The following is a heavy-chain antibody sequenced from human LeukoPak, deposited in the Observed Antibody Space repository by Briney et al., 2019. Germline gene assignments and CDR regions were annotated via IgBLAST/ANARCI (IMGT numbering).Heavy chain of an antibody. CDR1: GYTLAELS. CDR2: FDPEDGET. Sequence: GASVKVSCKVSGYTLAELSIHWVRRAPGKGLEWMGGFDPEDGETIYAQKFQDRVTMTEDTSTDTAHMELSTLRSEDTAVYYCATLPTSYFDSSGYYSTFLDYWGQGTLVTVSS. V-gene: IGHV1-24*01. CDR3: ATLPTSYFDSSGYYSTFLDY. D-gene: IGHD3-22*01. J-gene: IGHJ4*02.